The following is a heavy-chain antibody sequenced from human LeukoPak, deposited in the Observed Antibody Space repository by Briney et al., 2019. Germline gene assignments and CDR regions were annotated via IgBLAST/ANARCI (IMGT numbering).Heavy chain of an antibody. CDR3: ARDIQLST. Sequence: GGSLRLSCAGSGFXFRDSAMTWVRQAPGKGLEWVSLISFSGANTYYADSVKGRFTISRDNSKDTLYLQMNSLRAEDTAIYYCARDIQLSTWGLGTMVTVSS. CDR1: GFXFRDSA. D-gene: IGHD5-24*01. V-gene: IGHV3-23*01. CDR2: ISFSGANT. J-gene: IGHJ3*01.